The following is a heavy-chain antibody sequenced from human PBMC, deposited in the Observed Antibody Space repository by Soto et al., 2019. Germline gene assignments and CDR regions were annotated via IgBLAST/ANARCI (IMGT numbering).Heavy chain of an antibody. CDR1: GVTFSNYA. CDR3: AKAITNRLRVVDY. CDR2: ISGSGDSS. Sequence: PGGSLRLSFAASGVTFSNYAMTWVRRAPGKGLEWVSTISGSGDSSYYADSVRRRFTISRDNFKNTLYMQMNSLRVEDTAIYYCAKAITNRLRVVDYWGLGTLVTVSS. V-gene: IGHV3-23*01. J-gene: IGHJ4*02. D-gene: IGHD4-17*01.